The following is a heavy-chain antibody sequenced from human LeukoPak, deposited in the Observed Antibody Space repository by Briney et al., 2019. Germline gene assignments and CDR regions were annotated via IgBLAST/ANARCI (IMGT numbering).Heavy chain of an antibody. J-gene: IGHJ4*02. D-gene: IGHD4-23*01. CDR2: IYHSGST. V-gene: IGHV4-38-2*01. Sequence: SGTLSLTCAVSGYSISSGYYWGWIRQPPGKGLEWIGSIYHSGSTYYNPSLKSRVTISVDTSKNQFSLKLSSVTAADTAVYYCARHSLSVTYFDYWGQGTLVTVSS. CDR1: GYSISSGYY. CDR3: ARHSLSVTYFDY.